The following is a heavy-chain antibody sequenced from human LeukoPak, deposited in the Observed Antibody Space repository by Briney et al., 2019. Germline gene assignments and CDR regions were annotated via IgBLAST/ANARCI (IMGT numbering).Heavy chain of an antibody. CDR3: ARITPPPYYYDSSGYCDY. CDR2: ISAYNGNT. D-gene: IGHD3-22*01. J-gene: IGHJ4*02. Sequence: ASVKVSCTASGYTFTSYGISWVRQAPGQGLEWMGWISAYNGNTNYAQKLQGRVTMTTDTSTSTAYMELRSLRSDDTAVYYCARITPPPYYYDSSGYCDYWGQGTLVTVSS. V-gene: IGHV1-18*01. CDR1: GYTFTSYG.